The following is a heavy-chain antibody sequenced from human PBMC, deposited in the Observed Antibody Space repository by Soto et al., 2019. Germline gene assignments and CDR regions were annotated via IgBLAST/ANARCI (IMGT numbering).Heavy chain of an antibody. D-gene: IGHD3-10*01. V-gene: IGHV3-30*03. CDR1: GFTFSSYG. J-gene: IGHJ3*02. CDR3: ALLWFGESDAFDI. Sequence: PGGSLRLSCAASGFTFSSYGMHWVRQAPGKGLEWVAVISYDGSNKYYADSVKGRFTISRDNSKNTLYLQMNSLRAEDTAVYYCALLWFGESDAFDIWGQGTMVTVSS. CDR2: ISYDGSNK.